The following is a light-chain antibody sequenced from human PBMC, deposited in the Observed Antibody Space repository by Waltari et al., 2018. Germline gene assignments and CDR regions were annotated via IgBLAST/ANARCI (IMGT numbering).Light chain of an antibody. CDR1: QSITTY. CDR3: RQSYSNPGT. Sequence: DIQMTQSPSSLSASVADRVTITCRASQSITTYLNWYQQKPGKPPELLVYTASSFQSWVASRFSCSGSGTDFTLTISSLQAEEFAIYYCRQSYSNPGTFGQGTKVEIK. V-gene: IGKV1-39*01. J-gene: IGKJ1*01. CDR2: TAS.